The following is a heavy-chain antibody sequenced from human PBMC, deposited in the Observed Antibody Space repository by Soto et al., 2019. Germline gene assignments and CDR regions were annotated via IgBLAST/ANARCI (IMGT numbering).Heavy chain of an antibody. J-gene: IGHJ4*02. V-gene: IGHV5-51*01. CDR3: ARRGYYYDSSGYDDY. CDR1: GYSFTIYW. Sequence: GESLKISCNGSGYSFTIYWIGWVRQMPGKGLEWMGIIYPGDSDTRYSPSFQGQVTISADKSISTAYLQWSSLKASDTAMYYCARRGYYYDSSGYDDYWGQGTLVTVSS. D-gene: IGHD3-22*01. CDR2: IYPGDSDT.